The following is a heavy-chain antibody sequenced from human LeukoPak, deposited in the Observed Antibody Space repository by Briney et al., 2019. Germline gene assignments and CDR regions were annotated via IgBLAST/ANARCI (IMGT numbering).Heavy chain of an antibody. CDR3: ARDLTTVFDY. D-gene: IGHD4-11*01. CDR2: IYYSGST. Sequence: SETLSLTCTVSGGSISSGDYYWSWLRQPPGKGLEWIGYIYYSGSTYYNPSLKSRVTISVDTSKNQFSLKLSSVTAADTAVYYCARDLTTVFDYWGQGTLVTVSS. CDR1: GGSISSGDYY. V-gene: IGHV4-30-4*01. J-gene: IGHJ4*02.